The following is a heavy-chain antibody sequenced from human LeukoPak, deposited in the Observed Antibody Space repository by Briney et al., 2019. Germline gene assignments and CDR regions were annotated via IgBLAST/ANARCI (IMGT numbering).Heavy chain of an antibody. CDR3: ARIPSYYYGSGMPYYFDY. CDR1: GFTFSDYY. D-gene: IGHD3-10*01. Sequence: PGGSLRLSCAASGFTFSDYYMSWIRQAPGKGLGGVSYISSSGSTIYYAGSVKGRFTISRDNAKNSLYLQMNSLRAEDTAVYYCARIPSYYYGSGMPYYFDYWGQGTLVTVSS. V-gene: IGHV3-11*01. CDR2: ISSSGSTI. J-gene: IGHJ4*02.